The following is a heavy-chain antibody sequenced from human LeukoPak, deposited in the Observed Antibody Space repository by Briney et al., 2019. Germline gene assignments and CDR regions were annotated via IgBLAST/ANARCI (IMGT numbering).Heavy chain of an antibody. D-gene: IGHD3-16*01. CDR1: GFVFTTYT. CDR3: TREHWGIDY. V-gene: IGHV3-7*01. CDR2: IKEDESER. Sequence: GGSLRLSCAASGFVFTTYTMSWVRQAPGKGLEWVANIKEDESERNYVDSVKGRFTISRDNAKNFMYLEINSLRVEDTAIYYCTREHWGIDYWGQGVLVTVSS. J-gene: IGHJ4*02.